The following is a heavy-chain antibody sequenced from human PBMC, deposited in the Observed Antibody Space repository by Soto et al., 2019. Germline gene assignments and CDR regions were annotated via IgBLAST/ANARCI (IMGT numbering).Heavy chain of an antibody. CDR3: WEPGVYSVSYCQHKEIDV. CDR2: INHSGST. J-gene: IGHJ6*02. V-gene: IGHV4-34*01. D-gene: IGHD1-26*01. Sequence: QVHIQQWGAGLLKPSETLSLTCAVHGVPLKGYFWRWIRPSPGQGLEWIGDINHSGSTNYNPSLKRIFTESIKTTKYQFSLKVSSFAAADTAVYCCWEPGVYSVSYCQHKEIDVLGQGTTVTVSS. CDR1: GVPLKGYF.